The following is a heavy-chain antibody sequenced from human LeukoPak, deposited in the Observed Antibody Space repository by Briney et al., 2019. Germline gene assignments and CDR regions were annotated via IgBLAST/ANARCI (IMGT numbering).Heavy chain of an antibody. CDR2: IHYSGST. V-gene: IGHV4-31*03. CDR3: ARGGCSGGSCYYRGGFDP. CDR1: GGSISSGGYY. D-gene: IGHD2-15*01. J-gene: IGHJ5*02. Sequence: SQTLSLTCTVSGGSISSGGYYWSWIRQHPGKGLEWIGYIHYSGSTYYNPSLKSRVTISVDTSKNQFSLKLSSVTAADTAVYYCARGGCSGGSCYYRGGFDPWGQGTLVTVSS.